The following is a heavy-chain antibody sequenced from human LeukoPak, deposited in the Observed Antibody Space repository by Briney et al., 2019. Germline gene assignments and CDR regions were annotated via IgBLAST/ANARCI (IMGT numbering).Heavy chain of an antibody. Sequence: PGGSLRLSCAASGFTFRSYEMNWVRQAPGKGLEWVSYISSSGSGIHYADSVKGRFTISRDNAKNSLYLQMNSLRAEDTAVYYCARGGVVYPDSFDIWGRGTMVTVSS. CDR2: ISSSGSGI. CDR1: GFTFRSYE. CDR3: ARGGVVYPDSFDI. D-gene: IGHD2-15*01. J-gene: IGHJ3*02. V-gene: IGHV3-48*03.